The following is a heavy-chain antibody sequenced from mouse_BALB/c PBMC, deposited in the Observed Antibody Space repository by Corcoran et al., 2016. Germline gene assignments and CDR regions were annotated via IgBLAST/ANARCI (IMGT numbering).Heavy chain of an antibody. J-gene: IGHJ2*01. CDR3: ARDFDY. CDR1: GFNIKDYY. CDR2: IDPENGNT. V-gene: IGHV14-1*02. Sequence: EVQLQQSGAELVRPGALVKLSCQASGFNIKDYYMHWVKQMPEQGLEWSGWIDPENGNTIYDTKFQGKASITADTSSITAYLQLSSLTSEDTAVYYCARDFDYWGQGTTLTVSS.